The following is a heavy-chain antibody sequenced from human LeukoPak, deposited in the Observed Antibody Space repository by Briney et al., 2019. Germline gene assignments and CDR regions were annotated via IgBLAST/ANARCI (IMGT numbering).Heavy chain of an antibody. V-gene: IGHV4-4*07. D-gene: IGHD3-22*01. CDR2: SHGSGST. CDR3: ARDGGYDSGVFDF. Sequence: SETLSLTCNVSGVSINIYYWSWLRQTPGKGLEWIGRSHGSGSTNYNPSLKNRVTISIDKSKNHLSLSLRSVTAADTALYFCARDGGYDSGVFDFWGQGPLVTVSS. J-gene: IGHJ4*02. CDR1: GVSINIYY.